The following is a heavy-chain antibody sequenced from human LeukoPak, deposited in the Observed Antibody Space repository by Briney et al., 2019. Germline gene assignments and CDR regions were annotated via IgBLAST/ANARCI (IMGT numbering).Heavy chain of an antibody. CDR3: ARETTIFGVVFAAYKD. D-gene: IGHD3-3*01. J-gene: IGHJ3*01. V-gene: IGHV1-2*02. CDR1: GYTFSGYY. Sequence: ASVKVSCKASGYTFSGYYMHWVRQAPGQGLEWMGWINPNSGGTNFAQKFQGRVTMTRDTSISTAYMELSRLRSDDTAVYYCARETTIFGVVFAAYKDWGQGTMVTVSS. CDR2: INPNSGGT.